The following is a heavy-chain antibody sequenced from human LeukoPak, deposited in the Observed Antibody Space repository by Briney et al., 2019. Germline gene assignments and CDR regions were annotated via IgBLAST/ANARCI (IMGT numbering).Heavy chain of an antibody. CDR3: ARDASCSGGSCYTPEPLDY. CDR1: GYTFTSYY. J-gene: IGHJ4*02. Sequence: ASVKVSCKASGYTFTSYYMHWVRQAPGQGLEWMGIINPSGGSTSYAQKFQGRVTMTRDMSTSTVYMELSSLRSEDTAVYYCARDASCSGGSCYTPEPLDYWGQGTLVTVSS. V-gene: IGHV1-46*01. CDR2: INPSGGST. D-gene: IGHD2-15*01.